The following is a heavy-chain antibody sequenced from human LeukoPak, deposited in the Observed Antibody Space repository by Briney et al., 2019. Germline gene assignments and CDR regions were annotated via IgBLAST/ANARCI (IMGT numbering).Heavy chain of an antibody. CDR1: GGSINSSSYY. J-gene: IGHJ4*02. V-gene: IGHV4-39*01. CDR3: ARSSMFRGVTVDY. CDR2: IYHSGYT. D-gene: IGHD3-10*01. Sequence: SETLSLTCTVSGGSINSSSYYWGWIRQPPGEALEWIGSIYHSGYTYYNPSLKSRVTISVDTSKSQFSLKLSSVTAADTAVYCCARSSMFRGVTVDYWGQGTLVTVSS.